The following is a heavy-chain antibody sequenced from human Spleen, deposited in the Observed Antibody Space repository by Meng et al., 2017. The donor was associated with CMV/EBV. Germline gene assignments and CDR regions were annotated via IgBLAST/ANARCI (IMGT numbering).Heavy chain of an antibody. CDR3: VRSRYAMDV. J-gene: IGHJ6*02. CDR2: ISYDGSNK. V-gene: IGHV3-30*04. Sequence: GESLKISCAASEFTFRSYRMHWVRQAPGKGLEWVAVISYDGSNKYYADSVKGRFTISRDNAKNTLFLQMNSLRAEDTAVYYCVRSRYAMDVWGQGTTVTVSS. CDR1: EFTFRSYR.